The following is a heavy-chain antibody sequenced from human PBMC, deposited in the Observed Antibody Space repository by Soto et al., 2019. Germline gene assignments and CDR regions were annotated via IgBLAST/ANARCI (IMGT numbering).Heavy chain of an antibody. CDR2: ISYDGSNK. D-gene: IGHD6-6*01. Sequence: QVQLVESGGGVVQPGRSLRLSCAASGFTFSSYAMHWVRQAPGKGLEWVAVISYDGSNKYYADSVKGRFTISRDNSKNTLYLQMNSLRAEDTAVYYCARPSKAARPGGFDPWGQGTLVTVSS. CDR3: ARPSKAARPGGFDP. V-gene: IGHV3-30-3*01. J-gene: IGHJ5*02. CDR1: GFTFSSYA.